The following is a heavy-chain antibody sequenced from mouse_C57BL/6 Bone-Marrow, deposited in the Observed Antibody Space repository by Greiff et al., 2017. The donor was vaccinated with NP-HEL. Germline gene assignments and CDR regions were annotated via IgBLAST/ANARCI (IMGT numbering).Heavy chain of an antibody. J-gene: IGHJ4*01. CDR2: IYPRSGNT. V-gene: IGHV1-81*01. CDR3: ARRRVRQLSPFMDY. Sequence: VQLVESGAELARPGASVKLSCKASGYTFTSYGISWVKQRTGQGLEWIGEIYPRSGNTYYNEKFKGKATLTADKSSSTAYMELRSLTSEDSAVYFCARRRVRQLSPFMDYWGQGTSVTVSS. CDR1: GYTFTSYG. D-gene: IGHD3-2*02.